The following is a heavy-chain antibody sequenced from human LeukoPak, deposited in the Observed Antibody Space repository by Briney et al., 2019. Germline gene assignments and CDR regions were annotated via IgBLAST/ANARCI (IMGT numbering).Heavy chain of an antibody. Sequence: PSETLSFTGSVSDDSIISDYYWGWIRQSPGQGIEWIGSIFHTRNTYYNPSLKSRVTVSMDMSKNVFSLKLTSVTAADTAVYYCTRDSEVRWFYSWGQGTLVTVSS. V-gene: IGHV4-38-2*02. J-gene: IGHJ5*01. CDR3: TRDSEVRWFYS. CDR2: IFHTRNT. D-gene: IGHD1-14*01. CDR1: DDSIISDYY.